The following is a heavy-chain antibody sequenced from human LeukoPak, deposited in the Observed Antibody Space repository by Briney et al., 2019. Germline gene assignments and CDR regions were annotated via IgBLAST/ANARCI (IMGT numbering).Heavy chain of an antibody. D-gene: IGHD3-16*01. V-gene: IGHV3-23*01. Sequence: PGGSLRLSCAASGLSFSTFALSWVRRGPARGLEWVSSLRGNGETFDADSVRGRFTLSSDRFRNTVYLQLNNLRVEDTAIYYCARASWVSSTDAVRWGQGTLVTVSS. J-gene: IGHJ4*02. CDR3: ARASWVSSTDAVR. CDR2: LRGNGET. CDR1: GLSFSTFA.